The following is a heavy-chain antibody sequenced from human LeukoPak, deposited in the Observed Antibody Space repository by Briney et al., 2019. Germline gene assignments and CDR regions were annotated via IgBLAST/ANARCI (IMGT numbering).Heavy chain of an antibody. CDR2: IFYSGST. Sequence: SETLSLTCTVSGGSISTSNYYWGWIRQPPWKGLEWIGNIFYSGSTYYNPSLKSRVTISVDTSKNQFSLKLSSVTAADTAVYYCAREGYSGSYPNWFDPWGQGTLVTVSS. CDR3: AREGYSGSYPNWFDP. D-gene: IGHD1-26*01. V-gene: IGHV4-39*07. CDR1: GGSISTSNYY. J-gene: IGHJ5*02.